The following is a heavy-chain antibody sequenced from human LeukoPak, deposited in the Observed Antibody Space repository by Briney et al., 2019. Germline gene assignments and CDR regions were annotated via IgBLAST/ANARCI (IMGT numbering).Heavy chain of an antibody. J-gene: IGHJ4*02. Sequence: GASVKVSCKASGGTFSSYAISWVRQAPGQGLEWMGGIIPIFGTANYAQKFQGRVTITADESTSTAYMELSRLRSDDTAVYYCARKWIFSSGYYYFDYWGQGTLVTVSS. CDR3: ARKWIFSSGYYYFDY. CDR2: IIPIFGTA. CDR1: GGTFSSYA. V-gene: IGHV1-69*13. D-gene: IGHD3-22*01.